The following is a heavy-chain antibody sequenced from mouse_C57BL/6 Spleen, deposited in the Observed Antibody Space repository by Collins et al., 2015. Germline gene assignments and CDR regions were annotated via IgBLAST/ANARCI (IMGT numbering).Heavy chain of an antibody. J-gene: IGHJ2*01. CDR1: GYTFTSYW. Sequence: QVQLQQPGAELVKPGASVKLSCRASGYTFTSYWMQWVKQRPGQGLEWIGEIDPSDSYTNYNQKFKGKATLTVDTSSSTAYMQLSSLTSEDSAVYYCARCPRGYPDYWGQGTTLTVSS. CDR2: IDPSDSYT. CDR3: ARCPRGYPDY. D-gene: IGHD2-2*01. V-gene: IGHV1-50*01.